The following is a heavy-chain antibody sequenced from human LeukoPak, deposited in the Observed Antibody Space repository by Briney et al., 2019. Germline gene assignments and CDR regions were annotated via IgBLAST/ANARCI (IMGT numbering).Heavy chain of an antibody. V-gene: IGHV1-8*01. Sequence: ASVKVSCKASGYTFTSYDINWVRQATGQGLEWMGWMNPNSGNTGYAQKFQGRVTMTRNTSISTAYMELSSLRSGDTAVYYCARGLEFGFLKWLVDAFDIWGQGTMVTVSS. D-gene: IGHD3-3*01. CDR1: GYTFTSYD. CDR3: ARGLEFGFLKWLVDAFDI. J-gene: IGHJ3*02. CDR2: MNPNSGNT.